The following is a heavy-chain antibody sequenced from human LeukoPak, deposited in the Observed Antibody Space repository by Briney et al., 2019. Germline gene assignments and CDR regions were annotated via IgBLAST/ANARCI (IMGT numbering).Heavy chain of an antibody. V-gene: IGHV3-64D*09. J-gene: IGHJ6*02. CDR2: ISSNGGST. CDR1: GFTFSSYA. D-gene: IGHD6-13*01. Sequence: GGSLRLSCSASGFTFSSYAMHWVRQAPGKGLEYVSAISSNGGSTYYADSVKGRFTISRDNSKNTLYLQMSSLRAEDTAVYYCGKDGGIAAAGSPYYYYYGMDVWGQGTTVTVSS. CDR3: GKDGGIAAAGSPYYYYYGMDV.